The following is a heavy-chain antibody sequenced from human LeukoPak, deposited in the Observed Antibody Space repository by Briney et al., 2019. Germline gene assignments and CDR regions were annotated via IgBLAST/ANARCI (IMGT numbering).Heavy chain of an antibody. CDR2: IYHSGST. CDR1: GYSISSGYY. V-gene: IGHV4-38-2*02. J-gene: IGHJ3*02. Sequence: SETLSLTCTVSGYSISSGYYWGWIRQPPGKGLEWIGSIYHSGSTYYNPSLKSRVTISVDTSKNQFSLKLSSVTAADTAVYYCARKRDYDILTGYLDAFDIWGQGTMVTVSS. CDR3: ARKRDYDILTGYLDAFDI. D-gene: IGHD3-9*01.